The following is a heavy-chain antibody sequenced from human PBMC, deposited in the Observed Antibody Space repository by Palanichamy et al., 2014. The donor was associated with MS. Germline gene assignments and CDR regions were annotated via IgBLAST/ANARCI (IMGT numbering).Heavy chain of an antibody. Sequence: LVQSGAEVKKPGSSVKVSCKASGGTFSSYAISWVRQAPGQGLEWMGGIIPIFGTANYAQKFQGRVTITADKSTSTAYMELSSLRSEDTAVYYCAREAYSRHRDPRSKYYYYYYDMDVWGQGTTVTVSS. CDR1: GGTFSSYA. CDR2: IIPIFGTA. J-gene: IGHJ6*02. CDR3: AREAYSRHRDPRSKYYYYYYDMDV. D-gene: IGHD6-13*01. V-gene: IGHV1-69*06.